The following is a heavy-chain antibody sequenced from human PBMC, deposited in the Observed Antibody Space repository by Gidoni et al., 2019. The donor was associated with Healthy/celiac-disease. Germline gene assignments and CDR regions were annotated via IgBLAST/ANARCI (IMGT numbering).Heavy chain of an antibody. J-gene: IGHJ5*02. CDR2: ICSNDEK. Sequence: QVTLKESGPVLVKHTETLTLTCTVPGFPLSNARMGVSWIRQPPGKALEWLAHICSNDEKSYSTSLKSRLTISKDTSKSQVVLTMTNMDPVDTATYYCARMAPYYDFWSGYYTGWFDPWGQGTLVTVSS. D-gene: IGHD3-3*01. CDR1: GFPLSNARMG. CDR3: ARMAPYYDFWSGYYTGWFDP. V-gene: IGHV2-26*01.